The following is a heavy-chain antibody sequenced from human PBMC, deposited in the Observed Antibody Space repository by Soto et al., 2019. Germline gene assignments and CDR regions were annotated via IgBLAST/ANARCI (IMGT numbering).Heavy chain of an antibody. Sequence: GGSLRLSCAASGFSFSSYAMSWVRQAPGKGLEWVSVIYSGGSTYYADSVKGRFTISRDNSKNTLYLQMNSLRAEDTAVYYCARDNSYPDYWGQGTLVTVSS. CDR2: IYSGGST. J-gene: IGHJ4*02. CDR1: GFSFSSYA. CDR3: ARDNSYPDY. D-gene: IGHD5-18*01. V-gene: IGHV3-66*01.